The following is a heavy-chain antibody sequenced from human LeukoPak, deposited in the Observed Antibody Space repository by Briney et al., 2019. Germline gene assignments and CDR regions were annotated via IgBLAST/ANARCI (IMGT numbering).Heavy chain of an antibody. D-gene: IGHD6-13*01. V-gene: IGHV3-23*01. CDR1: GFTFSSYA. CDR3: AKSFGYSRSWFDY. Sequence: GGSLRLSCAASGFTFSSYAMSWARQAPGKGLEWVSGISGNGGGTYYADPVKGRFTISRDNSKNTLYLQMNSLRAEDTAVYYCAKSFGYSRSWFDYWGQGTPVTVSS. CDR2: ISGNGGGT. J-gene: IGHJ4*02.